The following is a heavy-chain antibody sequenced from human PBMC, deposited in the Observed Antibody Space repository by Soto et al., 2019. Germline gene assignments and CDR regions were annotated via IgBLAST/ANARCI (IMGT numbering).Heavy chain of an antibody. CDR2: IYYSGST. J-gene: IGHJ5*02. CDR3: AREEGYSNKIDP. V-gene: IGHV4-39*02. Sequence: QLQLQESGPGLVKPSETLSLTCTVSGGSISSSSYYWGWIRQPPGKGLEWIGSIYYSGSTYYNQSLKSRVTTSVDTSKNHFSLKLSSVTAADASVYYCAREEGYSNKIDPWGQGTLVTVSS. CDR1: GGSISSSSYY. D-gene: IGHD5-18*01.